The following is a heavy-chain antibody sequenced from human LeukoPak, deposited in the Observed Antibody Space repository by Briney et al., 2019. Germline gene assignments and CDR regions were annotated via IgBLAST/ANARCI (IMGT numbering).Heavy chain of an antibody. CDR1: GYXFSGYY. D-gene: IGHD4-23*01. J-gene: IGHJ4*02. CDR2: NSPNSGDT. V-gene: IGHV1-2*02. Sequence: ASVKVSCRASGYXFSGYYLHWVRQAPAQGLDWMGWNSPNSGDTNYAQEFQGRVTMTRDTSISTVYMELSGLTSDDTAVYYCARDGSARPGNNNFYYWGQGTLVTVSS. CDR3: ARDGSARPGNNNFYY.